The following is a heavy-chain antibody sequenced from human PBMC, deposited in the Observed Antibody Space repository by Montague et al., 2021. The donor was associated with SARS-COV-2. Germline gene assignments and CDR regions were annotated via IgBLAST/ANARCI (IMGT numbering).Heavy chain of an antibody. CDR3: AREGYYYEGYFDN. D-gene: IGHD3-22*01. Sequence: SLRLSCATSEFTFSSHWMSWVRQAPGKGLEWMANINPDGSERYYVDSVKGRFTISRDNAQNSLYLQMNSLRAEDTAVYYCAREGYYYEGYFDNWGQGTLVTVSS. CDR1: EFTFSSHW. V-gene: IGHV3-7*01. J-gene: IGHJ4*02. CDR2: INPDGSER.